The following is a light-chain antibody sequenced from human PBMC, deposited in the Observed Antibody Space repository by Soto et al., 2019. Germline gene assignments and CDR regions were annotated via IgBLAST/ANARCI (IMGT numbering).Light chain of an antibody. J-gene: IGKJ4*01. CDR2: DAS. Sequence: EIVLTQSPATLSLSPGERATLSCRASQSVSSYLAWYQQKPGQAPRLLIYDASNRATGIPARFSGNGSGTDFTLTISSLETEDFAVYYCQKRSNWPLTFGGGTKVEIK. CDR3: QKRSNWPLT. CDR1: QSVSSY. V-gene: IGKV3-11*01.